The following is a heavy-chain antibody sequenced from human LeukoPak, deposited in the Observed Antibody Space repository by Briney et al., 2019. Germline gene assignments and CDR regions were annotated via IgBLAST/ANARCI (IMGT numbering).Heavy chain of an antibody. V-gene: IGHV3-21*01. CDR1: GFTFSSYS. J-gene: IGHJ3*02. Sequence: PGGSLRLSCAASGFTFSSYSMNWVRQAPGKGLEWVSSISSSSYIYYADSVKGRFTISRDNAKNSLYLQMNSLRAEDTAAYYCARDQGSGSYYKGDAFDIWGQGTMVTVSS. CDR3: ARDQGSGSYYKGDAFDI. D-gene: IGHD3-10*01. CDR2: ISSSSYI.